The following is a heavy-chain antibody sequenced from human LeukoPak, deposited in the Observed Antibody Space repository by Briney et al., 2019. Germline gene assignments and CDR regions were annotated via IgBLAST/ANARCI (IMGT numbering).Heavy chain of an antibody. D-gene: IGHD6-19*01. CDR3: AKDGDSSGWYGYLDY. J-gene: IGHJ4*02. V-gene: IGHV3-23*01. CDR1: GLTFSNYA. CDR2: ISGSGGST. Sequence: GGSLRLSCAASGLTFSNYAMSWVRQAPGKGLEWVSTISGSGGSTSYADSVKGRFTISRANSNNTLYLQMNSLRAEDTAVYYCAKDGDSSGWYGYLDYWGQGTLVTVSS.